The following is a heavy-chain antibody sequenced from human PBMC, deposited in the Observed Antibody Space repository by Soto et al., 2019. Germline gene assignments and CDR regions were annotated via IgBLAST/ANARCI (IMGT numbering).Heavy chain of an antibody. CDR3: ARSTEDIYYYYYMDV. CDR1: GGSISSYY. J-gene: IGHJ6*03. CDR2: IYYSGST. V-gene: IGHV4-59*08. Sequence: PSETLSLTCTVSGGSISSYYWSWIRQPPGEGLEWIGYIYYSGSTNYNPSLKSRVTISVDTSKNQFSLKLSSVTAADTAVYYCARSTEDIYYYYYMDVWGKGTTVTVSS.